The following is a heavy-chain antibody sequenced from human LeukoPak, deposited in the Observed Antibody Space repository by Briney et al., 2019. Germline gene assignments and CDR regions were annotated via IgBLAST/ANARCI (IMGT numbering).Heavy chain of an antibody. CDR1: GGTFSSYT. J-gene: IGHJ6*03. Sequence: SVKVSCKASGGTFSSYTISWVRQPPGQGLEWMGRIIPILGIANYAQKFQCRVTITADKSTSTAYMELSSLRSEDTAVYYCASPSNYGYYYYYMDVWGKGTTVTVSS. D-gene: IGHD4-11*01. CDR2: IIPILGIA. V-gene: IGHV1-69*02. CDR3: ASPSNYGYYYYYMDV.